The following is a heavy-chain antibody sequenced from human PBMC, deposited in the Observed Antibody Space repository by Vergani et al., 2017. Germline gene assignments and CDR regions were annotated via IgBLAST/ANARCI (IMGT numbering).Heavy chain of an antibody. CDR3: AKDWADIVVVPAAIGDYYYRMDV. D-gene: IGHD2-2*01. J-gene: IGHJ6*02. V-gene: IGHV3-30*02. Sequence: QVQLVESGGGVVQPGGSLRLSCAASGFTFSSYGMHWVRQAPGKGLEWVAFIRYDGSNKYYADSVKGRFTISRDNSKNTLYLQMNSLRAEDTAVYYCAKDWADIVVVPAAIGDYYYRMDVWGQGTTVTVSS. CDR2: IRYDGSNK. CDR1: GFTFSSYG.